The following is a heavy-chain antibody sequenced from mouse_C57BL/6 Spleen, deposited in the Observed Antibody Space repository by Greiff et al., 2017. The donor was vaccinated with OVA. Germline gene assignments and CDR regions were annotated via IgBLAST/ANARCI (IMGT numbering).Heavy chain of an antibody. J-gene: IGHJ3*01. CDR3: ARSYYGSSYPAWFAY. CDR2: IYPGDGDT. D-gene: IGHD1-1*01. V-gene: IGHV1-80*01. CDR1: GYAFSSYW. Sequence: QVQLQPSGAELVKPGASVKISCKASGYAFSSYWMNWVQQRPGQGLEWIGQIYPGDGDTNYNGKFKGKATLTADKSSSPAYMQLSSLTSEDSAVYFCARSYYGSSYPAWFAYWGQGTLVTVSA.